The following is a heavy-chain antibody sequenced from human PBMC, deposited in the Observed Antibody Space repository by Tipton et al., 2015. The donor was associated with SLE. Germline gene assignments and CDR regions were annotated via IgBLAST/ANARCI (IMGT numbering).Heavy chain of an antibody. CDR2: ISSSSSYT. V-gene: IGHV3-11*05. J-gene: IGHJ4*02. D-gene: IGHD4-11*01. CDR3: ARDQIPESVQYGFDY. Sequence: SLRLSCAASGFTFSSYAMSWVRQAPGKGLEWVSYISSSSSYTNYADSVKGRFTISRDNAKNSLYLQMNSLRAEDTAVYYCARDQIPESVQYGFDYWGQGTLVTVSS. CDR1: GFTFSSYA.